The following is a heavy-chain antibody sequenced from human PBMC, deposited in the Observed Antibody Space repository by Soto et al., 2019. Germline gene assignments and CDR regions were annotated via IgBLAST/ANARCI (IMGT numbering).Heavy chain of an antibody. D-gene: IGHD3-10*01. CDR2: VNPILSMS. CDR1: GDTFNFYS. Sequence: QVQLVQSGAEVKSAGSSVKVSCKASGDTFNFYSINWVRQAPGLGLEWVGRVNPILSMSNYAQRVQGRVTMTADKSTGTAYMELRSLRAEDTAIYYCASNSGSGDRAFDSWGQGALVTVSS. J-gene: IGHJ4*02. V-gene: IGHV1-69*02. CDR3: ASNSGSGDRAFDS.